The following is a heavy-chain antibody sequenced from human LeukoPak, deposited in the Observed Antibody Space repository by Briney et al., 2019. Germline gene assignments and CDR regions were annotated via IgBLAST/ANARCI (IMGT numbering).Heavy chain of an antibody. Sequence: SETLSLTCTVSGGSISSYYWSWIRQPPGKGLEWIGYIYYSGSTNYNPSLKSRVTISVDTSKNQFSLKLSSVTAADTAVYYCARDLAYSSGWYGSWFDPWGQGTLVTVSS. D-gene: IGHD6-19*01. J-gene: IGHJ5*02. CDR3: ARDLAYSSGWYGSWFDP. V-gene: IGHV4-59*01. CDR2: IYYSGST. CDR1: GGSISSYY.